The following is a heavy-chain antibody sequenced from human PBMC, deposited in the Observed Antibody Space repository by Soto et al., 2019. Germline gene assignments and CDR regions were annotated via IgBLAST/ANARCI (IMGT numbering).Heavy chain of an antibody. CDR3: ARDGSTVTTYYYYYGMDV. J-gene: IGHJ6*02. CDR1: GGSVSSGSYY. CDR2: IYYSGST. V-gene: IGHV4-61*01. D-gene: IGHD4-4*01. Sequence: NPSETLSLTCTVSGGSVSSGSYYWSWIRQPPGKGLEWIGYIYYSGSTNYNPSLKSRVTISVDTSKNQFSLKLSSVTAADTAVYYCARDGSTVTTYYYYYGMDVWGQGTTVTVSS.